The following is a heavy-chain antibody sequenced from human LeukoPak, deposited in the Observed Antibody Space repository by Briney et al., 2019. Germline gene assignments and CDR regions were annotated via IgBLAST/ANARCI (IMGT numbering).Heavy chain of an antibody. Sequence: SETLSLTCAVYGGSFSGYYWSWIRQPPGKGLEWIGEINHSGSTNYNPSLKSRVTISVDTSKNQFSLKLSSVTAADTAVYYCAREYDFWSGYYSDYWSQGTLVTVSS. V-gene: IGHV4-34*01. D-gene: IGHD3-3*01. J-gene: IGHJ4*02. CDR1: GGSFSGYY. CDR2: INHSGST. CDR3: AREYDFWSGYYSDY.